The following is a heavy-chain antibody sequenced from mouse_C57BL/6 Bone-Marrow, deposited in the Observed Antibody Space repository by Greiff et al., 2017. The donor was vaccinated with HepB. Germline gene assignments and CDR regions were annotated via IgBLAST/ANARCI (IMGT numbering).Heavy chain of an antibody. CDR3: ARGDDLWYFDV. CDR1: GFTFSDYG. J-gene: IGHJ1*03. Sequence: EVQVVESGGGLVKPGGSLKLSCAASGFTFSDYGMHWVRQAPEKGLEWVAYISSGSSTIYYADTVKGRFTISRDNAKNTLFLQMTRLRSEDTAMYYCARGDDLWYFDVWGTGTTVTVSS. V-gene: IGHV5-17*01. CDR2: ISSGSSTI. D-gene: IGHD2-3*01.